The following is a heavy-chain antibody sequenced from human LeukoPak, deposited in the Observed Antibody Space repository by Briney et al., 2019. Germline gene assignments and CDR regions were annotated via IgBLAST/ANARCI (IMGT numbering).Heavy chain of an antibody. Sequence: ASVKVSCKASGYTFTGYYMHWVRQAPGQGLEWMGRINPNSGGTNYAQKFQGRVTMTRDTSITTAYVELSRLRSDDTAVYNCAREGSPMIVEGDAFDIWGQGTMVTVS. D-gene: IGHD3/OR15-3a*01. CDR2: INPNSGGT. V-gene: IGHV1-2*06. CDR3: AREGSPMIVEGDAFDI. CDR1: GYTFTGYY. J-gene: IGHJ3*02.